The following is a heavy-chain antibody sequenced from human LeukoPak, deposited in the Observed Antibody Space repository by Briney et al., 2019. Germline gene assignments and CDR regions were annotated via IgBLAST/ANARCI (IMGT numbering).Heavy chain of an antibody. V-gene: IGHV3-23*01. J-gene: IGHJ4*02. CDR3: AKVARSRYCSGGSCADFDY. CDR1: GFTFSSYA. CDR2: ISGSGGST. Sequence: GGSLRLSCAASGFTFSSYAMSWVRQAPGKGLEWVSAISGSGGSTYYADSVKSRFTISRDNSKNTLYLQMNSLRAEDTAVYYCAKVARSRYCSGGSCADFDYWGQGTLVTVSS. D-gene: IGHD2-15*01.